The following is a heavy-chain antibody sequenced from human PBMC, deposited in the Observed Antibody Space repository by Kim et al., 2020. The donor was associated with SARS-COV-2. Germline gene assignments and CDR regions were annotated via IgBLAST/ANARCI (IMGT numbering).Heavy chain of an antibody. D-gene: IGHD6-6*01. CDR1: GYTFTGYY. J-gene: IGHJ4*02. Sequence: ASVKVSCKASGYTFTGYYMHWVRQAPGQGLEWMGWINPNSGGTNYAQKFQGRVTMTRDTSISTAYMELSRLRSDDTAVYYCARGLDEYSSSSVVYWGQGTLVTVSS. CDR2: INPNSGGT. CDR3: ARGLDEYSSSSVVY. V-gene: IGHV1-2*02.